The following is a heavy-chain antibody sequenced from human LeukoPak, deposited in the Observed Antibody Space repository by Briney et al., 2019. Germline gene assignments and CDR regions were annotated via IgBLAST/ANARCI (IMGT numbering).Heavy chain of an antibody. Sequence: SETLSLTCTVSGGSISCSSYYWGWIRQPPGKGLEWIGSIYYSGSTYYNPSLKSRVTISVDTSKNQFSLKLSSVTAADTAVYYCARNPLLWFGELSPNWFDPWGQGTLVTVSS. CDR1: GGSISCSSYY. D-gene: IGHD3-10*01. J-gene: IGHJ5*02. CDR3: ARNPLLWFGELSPNWFDP. CDR2: IYYSGST. V-gene: IGHV4-39*01.